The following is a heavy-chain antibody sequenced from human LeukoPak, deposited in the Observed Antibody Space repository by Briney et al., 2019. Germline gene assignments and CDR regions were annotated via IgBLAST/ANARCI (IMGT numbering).Heavy chain of an antibody. CDR3: AKTSSGYYGGGFDC. Sequence: GGSLRLSCAASGFTFSSYCMHWVRQAPGKGLEWVAVISYDGSNKYYADSVKGRFTISRENSKNTLYLQMNSLRAEATAVYYCAKTSSGYYGGGFDCWGQAPLVTVYS. J-gene: IGHJ4*02. V-gene: IGHV3-30*18. CDR2: ISYDGSNK. CDR1: GFTFSSYC. D-gene: IGHD3-22*01.